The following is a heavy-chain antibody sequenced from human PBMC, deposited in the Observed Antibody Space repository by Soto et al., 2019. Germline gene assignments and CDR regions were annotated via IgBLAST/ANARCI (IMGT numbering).Heavy chain of an antibody. CDR3: TTDYRKRFDY. CDR2: IKSKTDGGTT. CDR1: GFTLSNAW. D-gene: IGHD3-16*02. Sequence: GSLRLSCAASGFTLSNAWMSWVRQAPGKGLEWVGRIKSKTDGGTTDYAAPVKGRFTISRDDSKNTLYLQKNSLKTEDTAVYYCTTDYRKRFDYWGQGTLVTVSS. V-gene: IGHV3-15*01. J-gene: IGHJ4*02.